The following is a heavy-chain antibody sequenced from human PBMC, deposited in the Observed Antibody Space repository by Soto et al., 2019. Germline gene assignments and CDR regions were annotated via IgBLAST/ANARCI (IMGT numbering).Heavy chain of an antibody. V-gene: IGHV4-59*02. CDR1: GASVSRGY. CDR2: MYFAGSF. D-gene: IGHD1-26*01. J-gene: IGHJ5*02. CDR3: AGSYYGSTGCAVHR. Sequence: QMQLQASGPGLVKPSETLSLTCNVSGASVSRGYWSWIRQPPGQALEWIGFMYFAGSFNYNPSLTSPVDMSVNTSPQQLTMESTAVTAADTGAYYCAGSYYGSTGCAVHRWGHRTLVTVSS.